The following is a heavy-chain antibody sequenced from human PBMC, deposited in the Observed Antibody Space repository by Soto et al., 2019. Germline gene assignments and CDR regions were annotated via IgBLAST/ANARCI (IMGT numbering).Heavy chain of an antibody. CDR1: GGSISSSNC. Sequence: SETLSLTFAVSGGSISSSNCLSFLLQPPGKGLDWIVGIYYSGSTNYNPSLQSRVAISVDKSKNQFSLKLKSVTATDTAIYYCARRTVNIRTFYSGLKTHCFEYWGQGAPVTVSS. D-gene: IGHD6-19*01. J-gene: IGHJ4*02. V-gene: IGHV4-4*02. CDR3: ARRTVNIRTFYSGLKTHCFEY. CDR2: IYYSGST.